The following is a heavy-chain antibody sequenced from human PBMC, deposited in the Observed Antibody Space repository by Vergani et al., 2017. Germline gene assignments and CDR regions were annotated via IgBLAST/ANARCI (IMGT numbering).Heavy chain of an antibody. CDR1: GFTFSSYG. V-gene: IGHV3-33*01. J-gene: IGHJ6*02. Sequence: QVQLVESGGGVVQPGRSLRLSCAASGFTFSSYGMHWVRQAPGKGLEWVAVIWYDGSNKYYADSVKGRFTISRDNSKNTLYLQMNSLRAEDTAVYYCARDGGAATPYYYYGMDVWGQGTTVTVSS. CDR2: IWYDGSNK. D-gene: IGHD1-26*01. CDR3: ARDGGAATPYYYYGMDV.